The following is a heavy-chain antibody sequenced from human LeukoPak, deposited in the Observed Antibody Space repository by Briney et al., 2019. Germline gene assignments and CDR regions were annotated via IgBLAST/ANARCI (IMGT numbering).Heavy chain of an antibody. CDR2: IKSKTDGGTT. CDR3: TLASIAARGSFDY. Sequence: GGSLRLSCAASGFTFSNAWMSWVRRAPGKGLEWVGRIKSKTDGGTTDYAAPVKGRFTISRDDSKNTLYLQMNGLKTEDTAVYYCTLASIAARGSFDYWGQGTLVTVSS. CDR1: GFTFSNAW. V-gene: IGHV3-15*01. D-gene: IGHD6-6*01. J-gene: IGHJ4*02.